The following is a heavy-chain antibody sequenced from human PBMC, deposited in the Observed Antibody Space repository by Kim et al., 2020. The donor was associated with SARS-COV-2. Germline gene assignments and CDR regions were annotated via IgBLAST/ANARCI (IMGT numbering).Heavy chain of an antibody. V-gene: IGHV3-30-3*01. Sequence: GGSLRLSCAASGFTFSSYTMHWVRQAPGKGVEWVAVISYDGSNKYYADSVKGRFTISGDNSKNTLYLQMNSLRAEDTAVYYCARGSLLGQWLGAFDIWGQGTMVTVSS. J-gene: IGHJ3*02. D-gene: IGHD6-19*01. CDR2: ISYDGSNK. CDR3: ARGSLLGQWLGAFDI. CDR1: GFTFSSYT.